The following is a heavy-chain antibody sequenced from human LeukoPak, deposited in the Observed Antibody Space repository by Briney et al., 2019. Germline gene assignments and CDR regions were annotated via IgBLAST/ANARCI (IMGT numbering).Heavy chain of an antibody. CDR1: GLSFSGYY. J-gene: IGHJ4*02. Sequence: NASETLSLTCAVYGLSFSGYYWSWIRQPPGKGLEWIGEINHSGSTNYNPSLNIRVTISVDTSKNQFSLKLSSVTAADTAVYYCARGAITMVRGVRFDYWGQGTLVTVSS. V-gene: IGHV4-34*01. D-gene: IGHD3-10*01. CDR2: INHSGST. CDR3: ARGAITMVRGVRFDY.